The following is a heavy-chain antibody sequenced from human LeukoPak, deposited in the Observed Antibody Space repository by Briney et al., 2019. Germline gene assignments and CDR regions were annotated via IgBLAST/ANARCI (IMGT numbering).Heavy chain of an antibody. CDR1: GFTFSTYA. D-gene: IGHD6-13*01. V-gene: IGHV3-23*01. Sequence: GGSLRLSCAASGFTFSTYAMAWVRQAPGKGLEWVSSISGPGDSSYDADSVKGRFTISRDNSKNTLYLEMNSLRAEDTAVYYCAKRASGYGIFEYWGRGTLVTVSS. CDR3: AKRASGYGIFEY. J-gene: IGHJ4*02. CDR2: ISGPGDSS.